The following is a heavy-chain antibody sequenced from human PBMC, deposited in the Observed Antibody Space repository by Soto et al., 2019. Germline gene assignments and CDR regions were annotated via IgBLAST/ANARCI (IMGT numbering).Heavy chain of an antibody. CDR3: ARSGSCTSTACYGGFDI. Sequence: QVQLVQSGAEVKKPGASVKVLCETSGYTFTNYAIHWVRQAPGQRLEWMGWINAGDGNTKYSQKFQDRVTITRDTSASTAYMELSSLRSEDATVYYCARSGSCTSTACYGGFDILGQGTMVTVSS. CDR1: GYTFTNYA. V-gene: IGHV1-3*01. CDR2: INAGDGNT. D-gene: IGHD2-2*01. J-gene: IGHJ3*02.